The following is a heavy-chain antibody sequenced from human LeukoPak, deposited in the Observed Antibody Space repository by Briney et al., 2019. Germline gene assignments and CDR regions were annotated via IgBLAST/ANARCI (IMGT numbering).Heavy chain of an antibody. Sequence: SETLSLTCTVSGGSIGSYHWSWVRQPPGKGLEWIGYIFDSGSPSYKPALKSRVTISLDTSKNQFSLRLGSATAAVTAVYYCARHDDNGYYFFDIWGQGTLVTVSS. CDR2: IFDSGSP. V-gene: IGHV4-59*08. CDR3: ARHDDNGYYFFDI. CDR1: GGSIGSYH. D-gene: IGHD5-24*01. J-gene: IGHJ4*02.